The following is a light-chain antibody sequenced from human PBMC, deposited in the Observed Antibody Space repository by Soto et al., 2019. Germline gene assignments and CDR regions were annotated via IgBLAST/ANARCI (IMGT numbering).Light chain of an antibody. Sequence: DIVMTQSPLSLSVTPGEPASISCRSSQSLLHSNGNTYLEWYLQKPGQSPQLLISLASNRASGVPDRFSGSGSGTDFTLKISRVEAADVGVYYCMQALQTPRTFGPGTKVD. CDR2: LAS. CDR1: QSLLHSNGNTY. V-gene: IGKV2-28*01. J-gene: IGKJ3*01. CDR3: MQALQTPRT.